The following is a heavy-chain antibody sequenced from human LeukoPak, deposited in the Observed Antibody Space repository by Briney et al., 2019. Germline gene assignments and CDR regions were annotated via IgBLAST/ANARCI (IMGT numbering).Heavy chain of an antibody. CDR2: VNGNGGST. CDR1: GVTFSTDA. Sequence: GGSLRLSCAASGVTFSTDAMSWGRQAPGKGREWVSGVNGNGGSTSYADSVKGRFTISRDNSKNTVYLQMNSLRVEDTAVYYCAKSLYGGCDYWGQGTVVTVSS. V-gene: IGHV3-23*01. D-gene: IGHD3-16*02. CDR3: AKSLYGGCDY. J-gene: IGHJ4*02.